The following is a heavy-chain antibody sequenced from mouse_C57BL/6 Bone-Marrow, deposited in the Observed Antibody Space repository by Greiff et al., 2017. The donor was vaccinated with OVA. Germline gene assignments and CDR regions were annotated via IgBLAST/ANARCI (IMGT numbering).Heavy chain of an antibody. CDR1: GFTFSSYA. Sequence: EVKLVESGGGLVKPGGSLKLSCAASGFTFSSYAMSWVRQTPEKRLEWVATISDGGSYTYYPDNVQGRFPISRDHAKNNLYPQMSQLKSEDTAMYYCARALPFAYWGQGTLVTVSA. CDR3: ARALPFAY. V-gene: IGHV5-4*03. CDR2: ISDGGSYT. J-gene: IGHJ3*01. D-gene: IGHD2-10*01.